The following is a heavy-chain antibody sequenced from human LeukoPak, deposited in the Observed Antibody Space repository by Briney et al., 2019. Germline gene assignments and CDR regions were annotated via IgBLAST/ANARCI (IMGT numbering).Heavy chain of an antibody. CDR2: VYPGDSDT. J-gene: IGHJ5*02. CDR1: GYTFTNYW. Sequence: GESLKVSCKGSGYTFTNYWIGWVRQMPGKGLEWMGIVYPGDSDTRYSPSFQGQVTISADKSISTAYLQWSSLKASDTAMYYCARLSRGYYYDSSDYPATWGQGTLVTVSS. CDR3: ARLSRGYYYDSSDYPAT. V-gene: IGHV5-51*01. D-gene: IGHD3-22*01.